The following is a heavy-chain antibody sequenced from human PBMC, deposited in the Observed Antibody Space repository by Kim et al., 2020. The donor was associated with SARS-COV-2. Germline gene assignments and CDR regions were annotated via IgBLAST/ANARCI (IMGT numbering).Heavy chain of an antibody. D-gene: IGHD6-13*01. CDR2: ISYDGSNK. CDR1: GFTFSSYG. Sequence: GGSLRLSCAASGFTFSSYGMHWVRQAPGKGLEWVAVISYDGSNKYYADSVKGRFTISRDNSKNTLYLQMNSLRAEDTAVYYCATSGIAAAGTLGYWGQGTLVTVSS. J-gene: IGHJ4*02. CDR3: ATSGIAAAGTLGY. V-gene: IGHV3-30*03.